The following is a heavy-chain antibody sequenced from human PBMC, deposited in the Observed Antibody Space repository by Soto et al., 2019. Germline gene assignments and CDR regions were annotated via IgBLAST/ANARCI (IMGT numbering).Heavy chain of an antibody. CDR3: ARDDSSGYLSYYYYGMDV. V-gene: IGHV3-74*01. J-gene: IGHJ6*02. Sequence: LSLTCAASGFTFSSYWMHWVRQAPGKGLVWVSRINSDGSSTSYADSVKGRFTISRDNAKNTLYLQMNSLRAEDTAVYYCARDDSSGYLSYYYYGMDVWGQGTTVTVSS. CDR2: INSDGSST. D-gene: IGHD3-22*01. CDR1: GFTFSSYW.